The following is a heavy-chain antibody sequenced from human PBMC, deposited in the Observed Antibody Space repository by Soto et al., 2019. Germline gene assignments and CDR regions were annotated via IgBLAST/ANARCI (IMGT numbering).Heavy chain of an antibody. Sequence: SETLSLTCTVSGGSISSSSYYWGWIRQPPGKGLEWIGSIYYSGSTYYNPSLKSRVTISVDTSKNQFSLKLRSVTAADTAVYYCARSSMVRGVIKGILFDYWGQGTLVTVSS. CDR2: IYYSGST. CDR3: ARSSMVRGVIKGILFDY. J-gene: IGHJ4*02. D-gene: IGHD3-10*01. V-gene: IGHV4-39*01. CDR1: GGSISSSSYY.